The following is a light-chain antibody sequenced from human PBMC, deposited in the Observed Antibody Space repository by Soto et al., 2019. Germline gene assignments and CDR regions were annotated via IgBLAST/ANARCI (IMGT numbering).Light chain of an antibody. Sequence: IVLTQSPATLSVSPGERATLSCRASQSVSSNLAWHQQRHGQAPRLLIYGASTRATGVPARFSGGGSGTELTLTITSLQSEDFEVYWCQQYNNWPLTFGPGTRLEIK. CDR1: QSVSSN. V-gene: IGKV3D-15*01. J-gene: IGKJ5*01. CDR3: QQYNNWPLT. CDR2: GAS.